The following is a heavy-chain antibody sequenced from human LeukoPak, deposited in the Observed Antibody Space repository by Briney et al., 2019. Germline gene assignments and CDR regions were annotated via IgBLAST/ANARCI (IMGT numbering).Heavy chain of an antibody. D-gene: IGHD1-26*01. CDR3: ARGGSSRFGY. CDR2: IKEGGSEK. J-gene: IGHJ4*02. V-gene: IGHV3-7*01. CDR1: GFTFSSYW. Sequence: GGSLRLSCAASGFTFSSYWMSWVRQAPGKGLEWVANIKEGGSEKYYVESVKGRFTISRDNAKNSLFLQMNSLRGEGTAMCYCARGGSSRFGYWGQGTLVTVSS.